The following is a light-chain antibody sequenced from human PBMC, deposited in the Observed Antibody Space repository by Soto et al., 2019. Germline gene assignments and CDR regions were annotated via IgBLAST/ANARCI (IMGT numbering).Light chain of an antibody. J-gene: IGKJ1*01. CDR3: QQYGSSLWT. Sequence: EIVLTRSPATLSLSPGERATLSCRASQSVSSSYLAWYQQKPGQAPRLLIYGASSRATGIPDRFSGSGSGTDFTLTISRLEPEDFAVHYCQQYGSSLWTFGQGTKVDIK. CDR1: QSVSSSY. CDR2: GAS. V-gene: IGKV3-20*01.